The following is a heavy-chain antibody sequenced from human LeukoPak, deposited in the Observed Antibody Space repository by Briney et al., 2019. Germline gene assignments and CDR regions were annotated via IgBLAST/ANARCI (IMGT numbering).Heavy chain of an antibody. V-gene: IGHV3-21*01. CDR3: AGGGGSYCSGGSCYFLDY. CDR2: ISGSTNYM. CDR1: GFTFSSYS. J-gene: IGHJ4*02. D-gene: IGHD2-15*01. Sequence: PGGSLRLSCAASGFTFSSYSMNWVRQAPGKGLEWVSSISGSTNYMFYADSVKGRFTISRDNAENSLYLHMNSLRAEDTAVYYCAGGGGSYCSGGSCYFLDYWGQGTLVTVSS.